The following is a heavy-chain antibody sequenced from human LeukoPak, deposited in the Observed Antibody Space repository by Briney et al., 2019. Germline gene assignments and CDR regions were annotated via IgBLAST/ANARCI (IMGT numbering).Heavy chain of an antibody. D-gene: IGHD3-22*01. V-gene: IGHV4-59*08. Sequence: SETLSLTCTVSGGSISSYYWSWIRQSPGRGLEWIGYISYSGSTNYNPSLESRVTISVDTSKNQFSLKLSSVTAADTAVYYCARHYIYSSDSYRRAFHIWGQGTVVTVSS. CDR1: GGSISSYY. J-gene: IGHJ3*02. CDR2: ISYSGST. CDR3: ARHYIYSSDSYRRAFHI.